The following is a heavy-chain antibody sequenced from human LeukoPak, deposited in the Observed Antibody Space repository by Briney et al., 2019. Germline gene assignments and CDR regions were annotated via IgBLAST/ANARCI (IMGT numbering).Heavy chain of an antibody. V-gene: IGHV3-7*01. J-gene: IGHJ4*02. CDR3: ARDSMPYCSSTSCSPLDY. Sequence: GGSLRLSCAASGFTFSSYWMSWVRQAPGKGLEWVANIKQDGSEKYYVDSVKGRFTISRDNAKNSLYLQMNSLRAEDTAVYYCARDSMPYCSSTSCSPLDYWGQGTLVTVSS. CDR2: IKQDGSEK. CDR1: GFTFSSYW. D-gene: IGHD2-2*01.